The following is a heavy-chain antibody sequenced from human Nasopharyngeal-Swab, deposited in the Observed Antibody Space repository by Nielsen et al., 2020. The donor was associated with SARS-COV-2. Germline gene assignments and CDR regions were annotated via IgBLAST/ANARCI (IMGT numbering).Heavy chain of an antibody. CDR2: INPNSGGT. J-gene: IGHJ6*02. CDR1: GYTFTGYY. CDR3: AAASCGGDCYYHWGVDV. Sequence: ASVKVSCKASGYTFTGYYMHWVRQAPGQGLEWMGWINPNSGGTNYAQKFQGRVTITRDMSTSTAYMELSSLRSEDTAVYYCAAASCGGDCYYHWGVDVWGQGTTVTVSS. D-gene: IGHD2-21*02. V-gene: IGHV1-2*02.